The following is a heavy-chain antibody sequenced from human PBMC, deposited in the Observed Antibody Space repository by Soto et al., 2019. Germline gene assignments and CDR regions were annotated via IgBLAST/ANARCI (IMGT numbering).Heavy chain of an antibody. Sequence: ASVKVSCKASGYTFTGYYMHWVRQAPGQGLGWMGWINPNSGGTNYAQKFQGRVTMTRDTSISTAYMELSRLRSDDTAVYYCARSGYSSSWYRALTDYYYGMDVWGQGTTVTVSS. CDR2: INPNSGGT. J-gene: IGHJ6*02. V-gene: IGHV1-2*02. CDR1: GYTFTGYY. D-gene: IGHD6-13*01. CDR3: ARSGYSSSWYRALTDYYYGMDV.